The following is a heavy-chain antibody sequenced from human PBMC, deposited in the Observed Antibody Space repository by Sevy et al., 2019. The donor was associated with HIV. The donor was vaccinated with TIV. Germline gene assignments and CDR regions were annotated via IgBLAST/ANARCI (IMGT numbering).Heavy chain of an antibody. V-gene: IGHV3-23*01. D-gene: IGHD3-3*01. CDR3: AKARNFWSGYYGYFDY. J-gene: IGHJ4*02. CDR1: GFTFSSYA. Sequence: GGSLRLSCAASGFTFSSYAMSWVRQAPGKGLEWVSAISGSGGSTYYADSVKGRFTISRDNSKSTLYLQMNSLRAEDTAVYYCAKARNFWSGYYGYFDYWGQGTLVTVSS. CDR2: ISGSGGST.